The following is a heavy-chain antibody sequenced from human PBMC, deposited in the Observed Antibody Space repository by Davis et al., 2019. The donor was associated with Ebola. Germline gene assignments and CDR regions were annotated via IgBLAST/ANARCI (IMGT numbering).Heavy chain of an antibody. Sequence: AASVKVSCKASGGTFSSYAISWVRQAPGQGLEWMGGIIPIFGTASYAQKFQGRVTITADKSTSTAYMELSSLRSEDTAVYYCARSHHYYDSSGYYLWGQGTLVTVSS. CDR2: IIPIFGTA. D-gene: IGHD3-22*01. CDR3: ARSHHYYDSSGYYL. V-gene: IGHV1-69*06. J-gene: IGHJ5*02. CDR1: GGTFSSYA.